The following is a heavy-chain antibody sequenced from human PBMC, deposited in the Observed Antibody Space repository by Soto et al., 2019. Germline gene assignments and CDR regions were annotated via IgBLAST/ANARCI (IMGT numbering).Heavy chain of an antibody. CDR3: ASGKMAYYDFWSGLSVPSDY. V-gene: IGHV4-39*01. Sequence: PSETLSLTCTVSGGSISSSSYYWGWIRQPPGKGLEWIGSIYYSGSTYYNPSLKSRVTISVDTSKNQFSLKLSSVTAADTAVYYCASGKMAYYDFWSGLSVPSDYWGQGTLVTVSS. D-gene: IGHD3-3*01. J-gene: IGHJ4*02. CDR2: IYYSGST. CDR1: GGSISSSSYY.